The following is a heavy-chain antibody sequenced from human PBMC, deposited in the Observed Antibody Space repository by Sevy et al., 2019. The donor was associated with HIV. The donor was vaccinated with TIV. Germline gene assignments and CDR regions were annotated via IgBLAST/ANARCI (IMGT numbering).Heavy chain of an antibody. J-gene: IGHJ4*02. Sequence: GGSLRLSCAASGFNIESYWMNWVRQAPGKPLEWVANIKEDDTVKYYVDSVQGRFTIFRDNGRNLVYLFMNNLRVEDTALYYCVRAIQSEGSFWGQGTLVTVSS. V-gene: IGHV3-7*04. CDR2: IKEDDTVK. D-gene: IGHD2-2*02. CDR3: VRAIQSEGSF. CDR1: GFNIESYW.